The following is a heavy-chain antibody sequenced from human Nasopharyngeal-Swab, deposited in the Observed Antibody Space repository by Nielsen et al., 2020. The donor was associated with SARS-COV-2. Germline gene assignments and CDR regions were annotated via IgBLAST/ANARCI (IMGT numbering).Heavy chain of an antibody. Sequence: GESLKISCAASGFIFSSYGMPWVRQAPGKGLEWVAVIWHDGSKTYYADSAKGRLTISRDNSKNTLYLEMNSLRADDTAVYYCARDRLSHSGSGYYPEDALDIWGQGTMVTVSS. J-gene: IGHJ3*02. CDR3: ARDRLSHSGSGYYPEDALDI. V-gene: IGHV3-33*01. CDR1: GFIFSSYG. CDR2: IWHDGSKT. D-gene: IGHD3-22*01.